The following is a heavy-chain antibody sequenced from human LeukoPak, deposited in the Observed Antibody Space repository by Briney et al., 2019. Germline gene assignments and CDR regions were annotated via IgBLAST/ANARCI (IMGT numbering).Heavy chain of an antibody. D-gene: IGHD3-3*01. CDR3: ARGPPHYDFWSGYYRGEFDY. J-gene: IGHJ4*02. V-gene: IGHV4-34*01. CDR2: INHSGST. CDR1: GGSFSGYY. Sequence: SETLSLTCAVYGGSFSGYYWSWIRQPPGKGLEWIGEINHSGSTNYNPSLKSRVTISVDTSKNQFSLKLSSVTAADTAVHYCARGPPHYDFWSGYYRGEFDYWGQGTLVTVSS.